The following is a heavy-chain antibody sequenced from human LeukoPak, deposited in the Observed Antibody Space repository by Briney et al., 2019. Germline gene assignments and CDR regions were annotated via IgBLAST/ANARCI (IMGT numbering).Heavy chain of an antibody. CDR2: ISYDGSNK. D-gene: IGHD3-10*01. CDR1: GFTYSSYG. J-gene: IGHJ4*02. V-gene: IGHV3-30*18. Sequence: GRSLRLSCAASGFTYSSYGMHWVRQAPGKGLEWVAVISYDGSNKYYADSVKGRFTISRDNSKNTLYLQMNSLRAEDTAVYYCAKVFAGRVLLWFGELLPFDYWGQGTLVTVSS. CDR3: AKVFAGRVLLWFGELLPFDY.